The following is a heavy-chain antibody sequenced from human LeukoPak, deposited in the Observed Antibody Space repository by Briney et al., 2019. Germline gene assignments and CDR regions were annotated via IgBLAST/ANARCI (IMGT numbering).Heavy chain of an antibody. J-gene: IGHJ4*02. V-gene: IGHV4-59*12. Sequence: SETLSLTCTVSGGSINSDYWSWIRQSPGKGLEWIGYIFYRGSTNYNPSLKSRVTMSLDASKNQFSLKLSSVTAADTAVYYCARNSGDFRGQGTLVTVSS. CDR3: ARNSGDF. CDR2: IFYRGST. CDR1: GGSINSDY. D-gene: IGHD4-23*01.